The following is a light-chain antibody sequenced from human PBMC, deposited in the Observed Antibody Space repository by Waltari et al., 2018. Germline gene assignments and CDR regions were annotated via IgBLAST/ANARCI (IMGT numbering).Light chain of an antibody. J-gene: IGKJ1*01. CDR3: HQYNIYPWT. Sequence: DIQMTQSPSTLSASVVDRVTISCRASQSVSTYLAWYQHRTGKAPALLIYEASNLESGVPSRFSGSGSGTEFTLTITSLQPDDFGTYFCHQYNIYPWTFGQGTKVEI. CDR1: QSVSTY. V-gene: IGKV1-5*03. CDR2: EAS.